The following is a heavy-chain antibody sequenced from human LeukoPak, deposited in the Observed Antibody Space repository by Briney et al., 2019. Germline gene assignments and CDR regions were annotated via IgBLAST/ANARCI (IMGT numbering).Heavy chain of an antibody. CDR2: FSYSGST. CDR1: GVSISNYY. Sequence: SETLSLTCPVSGVSISNYYWNWMRQPPAKGLEWMGFFSYSGSTKYNPSLKSRVTMSVDKSKNQFSLKLNSVAAADTAVYYCALRDSVVSYYFYYWGQGTLVTVSS. J-gene: IGHJ4*02. CDR3: ALRDSVVSYYFYY. D-gene: IGHD2-21*01. V-gene: IGHV4-59*01.